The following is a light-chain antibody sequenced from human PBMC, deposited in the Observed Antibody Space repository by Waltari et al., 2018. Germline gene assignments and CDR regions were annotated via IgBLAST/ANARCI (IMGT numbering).Light chain of an antibody. Sequence: QLVLTQSHSASASLGASVSLTCTLSSGHSHYAIAWHQQQPQKGPRYLMKVNSDGSQIKGDGIPDRFSGSSSGAERYLIISSLQSEDAADYYCQTWGTGIWVFGGGTKLTVL. CDR1: SGHSHYA. V-gene: IGLV4-69*01. CDR3: QTWGTGIWV. CDR2: VNSDGSQ. J-gene: IGLJ3*02.